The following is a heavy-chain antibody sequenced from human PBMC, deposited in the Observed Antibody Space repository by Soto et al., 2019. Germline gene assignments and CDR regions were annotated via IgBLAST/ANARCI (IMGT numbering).Heavy chain of an antibody. CDR2: INPNSGGT. CDR1: GYTFTGYY. D-gene: IGHD3-3*01. J-gene: IGHJ6*02. CDR3: AREKMYYDFWSGYSYYYYGTDV. Sequence: ASVKVSCKASGYTFTGYYRHWVRQAPGQGLEWMGWINPNSGGTNYAQKFQGWVTMTRDTSISTAYMELSRLRSDDTAVYYCAREKMYYDFWSGYSYYYYGTDVWGQGTTVTVSS. V-gene: IGHV1-2*04.